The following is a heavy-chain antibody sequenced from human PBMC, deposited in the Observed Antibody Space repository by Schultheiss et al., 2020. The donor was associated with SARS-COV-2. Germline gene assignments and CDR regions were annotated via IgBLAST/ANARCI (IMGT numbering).Heavy chain of an antibody. J-gene: IGHJ6*02. CDR3: ARDGDDDIWSGPSGYYGMDV. V-gene: IGHV3-69-1*01. CDR1: GFTFTNYW. CDR2: LSPNSDTT. Sequence: GGSLRLSCTASGFTFTNYWVHWVRHAPGKGLEWVTALSPNSDTTFIADSVRGRFTISRDNAKNSLYLQMNSLRAEDTAVYYCARDGDDDIWSGPSGYYGMDVWGQGTTVTVSS. D-gene: IGHD3-3*01.